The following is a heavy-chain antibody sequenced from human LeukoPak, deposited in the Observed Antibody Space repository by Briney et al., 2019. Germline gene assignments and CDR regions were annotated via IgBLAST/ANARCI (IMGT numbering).Heavy chain of an antibody. D-gene: IGHD3-22*01. CDR2: IYSGGST. J-gene: IGHJ4*02. Sequence: GGSLRLSCAASGLPFSSYTMNWVRQAPGKGLEWVSVIYSGGSTYYADSVKGRFTISRDNSKNTLYLQMNSLRAEDTAVYYCARDRHYYDSSGYLYYFDYWGQGTLVTVSS. CDR1: GLPFSSYT. V-gene: IGHV3-66*01. CDR3: ARDRHYYDSSGYLYYFDY.